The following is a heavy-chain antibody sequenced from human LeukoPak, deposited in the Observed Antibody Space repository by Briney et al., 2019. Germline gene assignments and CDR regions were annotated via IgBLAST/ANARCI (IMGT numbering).Heavy chain of an antibody. CDR3: VKPQGYYYDTTAFQVHGFDI. D-gene: IGHD3-22*01. CDR1: GFSFSTYA. Sequence: GGSLRLSCSASGFSFSTYAMHWVRQAPGKGLEFISTIDSDDYTTYYADSVRGRFTISRDNFKNTLYLQMTSLRAEDTAVHYCVKPQGYYYDTTAFQVHGFDIWGRGTKVTVSS. CDR2: IDSDDYTT. V-gene: IGHV3-64D*06. J-gene: IGHJ3*02.